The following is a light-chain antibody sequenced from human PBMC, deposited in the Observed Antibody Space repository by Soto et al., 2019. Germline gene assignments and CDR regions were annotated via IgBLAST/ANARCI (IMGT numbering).Light chain of an antibody. CDR2: GAS. J-gene: IGKJ4*01. V-gene: IGKV3-20*01. CDR3: QQYGGSPRVT. CDR1: QSVSSNY. Sequence: EIVLTQSPGTLSLSPGERATLSCRASQSVSSNYLAWYQQKPGQAPRLLIYGASSRATGIPDRVSGSGSGTDFTLPISRLEPEDFAVYYCQQYGGSPRVTFGGGTKVEIK.